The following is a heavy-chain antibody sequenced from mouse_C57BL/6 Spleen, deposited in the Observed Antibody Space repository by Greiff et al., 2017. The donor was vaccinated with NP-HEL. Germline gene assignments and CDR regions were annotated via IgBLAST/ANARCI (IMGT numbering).Heavy chain of an antibody. J-gene: IGHJ3*01. Sequence: QVQLQQPGAELVKPGASVKLSCKASGYTFTSYWMQWVKQRPGQGLEWIGEIDPSDSYTNYNQKFKGKATLTVDTSSSTAYMQLSSLTSEDSAVYYCARSKEGIFAYWGQGTLVTVSA. V-gene: IGHV1-50*01. CDR3: ARSKEGIFAY. CDR1: GYTFTSYW. CDR2: IDPSDSYT.